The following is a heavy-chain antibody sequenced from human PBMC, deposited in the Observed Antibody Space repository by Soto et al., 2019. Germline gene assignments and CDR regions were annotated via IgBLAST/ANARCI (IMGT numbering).Heavy chain of an antibody. Sequence: SETLSLTCAVYGGSFSGYYWSWIRQPPGKGLEWIGEINHSGSTNYNPSLKSRVTISVDTSKNQFSLKLSSVTAADTAVYYCATQGLGELLYIFDYWGKGTLVTVSS. CDR2: INHSGST. J-gene: IGHJ4*02. CDR3: ATQGLGELLYIFDY. V-gene: IGHV4-34*01. CDR1: GGSFSGYY. D-gene: IGHD3-10*01.